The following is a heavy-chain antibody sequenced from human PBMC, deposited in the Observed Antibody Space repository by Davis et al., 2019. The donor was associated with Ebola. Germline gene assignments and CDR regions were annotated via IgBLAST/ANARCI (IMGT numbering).Heavy chain of an antibody. V-gene: IGHV1-2*04. CDR2: INPNSGGT. CDR3: ARDTGATILNWFDP. D-gene: IGHD3-3*01. J-gene: IGHJ5*02. Sequence: ASVKVSCKASGYTFTGYYMHWVRQAPGQGLEWMGWINPNSGGTNYAQKFQGWVTMTRDTSISTAYMELSSLRSEDTAVYYCARDTGATILNWFDPWGQGTLVTVSS. CDR1: GYTFTGYY.